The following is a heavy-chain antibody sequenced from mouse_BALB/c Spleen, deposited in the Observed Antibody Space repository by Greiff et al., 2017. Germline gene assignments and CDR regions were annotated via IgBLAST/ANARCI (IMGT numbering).Heavy chain of an antibody. CDR3: TRERAYYGSSHYYAMDY. Sequence: QVQLQQPGAELVRPGASVKLSCKASGYTFTSYWINWVKQRPGQGLEWIGNIYPSDSYTNYNQKFKDKATLTVDKSSSTAYMQLSSPTSEDSAVYYCTRERAYYGSSHYYAMDYWGQGTSVTVSS. J-gene: IGHJ4*01. CDR1: GYTFTSYW. D-gene: IGHD1-1*01. V-gene: IGHV1-69*02. CDR2: IYPSDSYT.